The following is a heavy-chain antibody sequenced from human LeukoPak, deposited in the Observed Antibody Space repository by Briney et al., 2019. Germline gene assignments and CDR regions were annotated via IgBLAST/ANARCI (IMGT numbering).Heavy chain of an antibody. CDR1: GYTFTGYY. J-gene: IGHJ4*02. CDR2: INPNSGGT. CDR3: ARARDYYGSGSPEY. D-gene: IGHD3-10*01. V-gene: IGHV1-2*02. Sequence: ASVKVSCKASGYTFTGYYMHWVRQAPGQGLEWMGWINPNSGGTNSAQKFQGRVTMTTDTSTSTAYMELRSLRSDDTAVYYCARARDYYGSGSPEYWGQGTLVTVSS.